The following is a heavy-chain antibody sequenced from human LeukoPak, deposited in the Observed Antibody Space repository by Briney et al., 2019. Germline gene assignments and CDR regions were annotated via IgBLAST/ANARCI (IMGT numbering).Heavy chain of an antibody. CDR3: ARGALGAFDI. Sequence: PSETLSLTCAVYGESFSGYYGSWIRQPPGKGLEWIGEINRSGSTNYNPSLKSRVTISLDTSNNQFSLKLRSVTAADTAVYYCARGALGAFDIWGQGTMVTVSS. CDR1: GESFSGYY. CDR2: INRSGST. J-gene: IGHJ3*02. V-gene: IGHV4-34*01.